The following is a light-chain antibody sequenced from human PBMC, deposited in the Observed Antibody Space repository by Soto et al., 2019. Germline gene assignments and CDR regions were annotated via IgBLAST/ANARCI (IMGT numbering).Light chain of an antibody. CDR1: QKFNTN. CDR3: QKYNSGPRT. J-gene: IGKJ1*01. Sequence: DIEMTQSPSSLSASLGDRVTITCRASQKFNTNLAWYQLQPGKGPRLLIYDASTLQTGVPSRFSGSGSGTEFTLTISSLQSEDFAGYFCQKYNSGPRTFGQGTRVDI. CDR2: DAS. V-gene: IGKV1-27*01.